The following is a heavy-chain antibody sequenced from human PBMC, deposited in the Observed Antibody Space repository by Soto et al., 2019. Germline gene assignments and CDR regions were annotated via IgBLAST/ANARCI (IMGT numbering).Heavy chain of an antibody. J-gene: IGHJ4*02. D-gene: IGHD3-22*01. CDR3: ASTYYYDSSGLDY. V-gene: IGHV1-2*02. CDR1: GYTFTGHY. CDR2: INPNSGGT. Sequence: ASVKVSCKASGYTFTGHYMHWVRQAPGQGLEWMGWINPNSGGTNYAQKFQGRVTMTRDTSISTAYMELSRLRSDDTAVYYCASTYYYDSSGLDYWGQGTLVTVSS.